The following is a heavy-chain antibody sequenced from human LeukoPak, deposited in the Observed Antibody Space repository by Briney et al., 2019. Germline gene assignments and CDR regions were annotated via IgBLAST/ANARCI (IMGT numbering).Heavy chain of an antibody. CDR3: AKDEGIRCGGDCPFDY. CDR2: IRFDGNNK. Sequence: GGSLRLSCAASGFIFSIYSLRWVRQVPGKGLECVAFIRFDGNNKYYADSVKGRFTISRDNSKNTLYLEMNSLRSEDTAMYYCAKDEGIRCGGDCPFDYWGQGTLVTVSS. J-gene: IGHJ4*02. CDR1: GFIFSIYS. D-gene: IGHD2-21*01. V-gene: IGHV3-30*02.